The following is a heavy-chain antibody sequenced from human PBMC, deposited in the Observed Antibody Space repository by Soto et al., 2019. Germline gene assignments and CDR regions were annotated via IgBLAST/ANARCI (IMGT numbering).Heavy chain of an antibody. J-gene: IGHJ6*02. Sequence: ASGKVSCKASGYTFNAYYIHWMRQAPGQGLEWMGWISAYNGATNYAQNLQGWVTMTRDTSISTAYMELSRLRSDDTAVYYCARGAECSGGSCYSEYYGMDVWGQGTTVTVSS. V-gene: IGHV1-2*04. CDR2: ISAYNGAT. CDR3: ARGAECSGGSCYSEYYGMDV. D-gene: IGHD2-15*01. CDR1: GYTFNAYY.